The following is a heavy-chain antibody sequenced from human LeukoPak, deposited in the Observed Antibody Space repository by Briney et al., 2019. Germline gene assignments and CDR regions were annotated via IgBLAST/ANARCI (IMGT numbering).Heavy chain of an antibody. V-gene: IGHV3-30-3*01. CDR2: ISYDGSNK. CDR1: GFTFSSYA. Sequence: GGSLRLSCAASGFTFSSYAMHWVRQAPGKGLEWVAVISYDGSNKYYADSVKGRFTISRDNSKNTLYLQMNSLRAEDTAVYYCARDLMTESANVWGQGTLVTVSS. J-gene: IGHJ4*02. CDR3: ARDLMTESANV. D-gene: IGHD3-16*01.